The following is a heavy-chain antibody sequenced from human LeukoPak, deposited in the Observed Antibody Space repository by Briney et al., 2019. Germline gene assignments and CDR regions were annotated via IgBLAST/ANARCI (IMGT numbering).Heavy chain of an antibody. CDR2: INHSGST. V-gene: IGHV4-34*01. CDR3: ARDRTVTSASTGLYMDV. D-gene: IGHD4-17*01. CDR1: GGSFSGYY. Sequence: ASETLSLTCAVYGGSFSGYYWSWIRQPPGKGLEWIGEINHSGSTNYNPSLKSRVTISVDTSKNQFSLKLSSVTAADTAVYYCARDRTVTSASTGLYMDVWGKGTTVTVSS. J-gene: IGHJ6*03.